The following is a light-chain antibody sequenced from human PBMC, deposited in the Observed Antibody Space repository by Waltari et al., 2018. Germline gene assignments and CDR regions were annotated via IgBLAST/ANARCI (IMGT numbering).Light chain of an antibody. J-gene: IGKJ1*01. Sequence: DIQMTQSPSSLSASVGDRVTITCRATESINTWLAWYQQKPGKAPKLLIYQAFNLESGVPSRFSGSGSGTEFTLSISNLQPDDFATYYCQQYKRPPWTFGQGTKVDI. V-gene: IGKV1-5*03. CDR3: QQYKRPPWT. CDR1: ESINTW. CDR2: QAF.